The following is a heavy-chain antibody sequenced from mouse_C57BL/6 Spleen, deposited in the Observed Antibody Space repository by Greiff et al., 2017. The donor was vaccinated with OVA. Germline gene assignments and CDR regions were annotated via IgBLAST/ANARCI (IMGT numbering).Heavy chain of an antibody. J-gene: IGHJ4*01. V-gene: IGHV1-52*01. Sequence: QVQLQQPGAELVRPGSSVKLSCKASGYTFTSYWMHWVKQRPIQGLEWIGNIDPSDRATHYTHKFKDKATLTVDKSSSTAYMQLSSLTSEDSAVYYCAREGAYYSNPYYAMDYWGQGTSVTVSS. CDR1: GYTFTSYW. D-gene: IGHD2-5*01. CDR2: IDPSDRAT. CDR3: AREGAYYSNPYYAMDY.